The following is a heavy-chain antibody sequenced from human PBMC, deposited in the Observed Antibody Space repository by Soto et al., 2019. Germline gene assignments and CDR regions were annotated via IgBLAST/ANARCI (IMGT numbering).Heavy chain of an antibody. CDR3: AREKNIVVLPLLSLDF. J-gene: IGHJ4*02. Sequence: VQLVQSGAEVKKPGSSVIVSCKASGGTFDNYAISWVRQAPGQGLEWMGGIIPIIGTPSYAQRFQGRVTFIADESTRTAYMELRSLRSEDTAVYYCAREKNIVVLPLLSLDFWGQGTQVIVSS. CDR2: IIPIIGTP. V-gene: IGHV1-69*01. D-gene: IGHD2-21*01. CDR1: GGTFDNYA.